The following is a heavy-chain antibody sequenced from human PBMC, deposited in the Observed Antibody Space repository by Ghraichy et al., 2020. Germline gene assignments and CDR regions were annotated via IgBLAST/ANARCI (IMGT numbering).Heavy chain of an antibody. J-gene: IGHJ3*02. V-gene: IGHV3-20*01. Sequence: GRSLRLSCAASGFTFDDYGMSWVRQAPGKGLEWVSGINWNGGSTGYADSVKGRFTISRDNAKNSLYLQMNSLRAEDTALFHCARVEGGNYVGAFDIWGQGTMVTVSS. CDR2: INWNGGST. CDR3: ARVEGGNYVGAFDI. D-gene: IGHD1-7*01. CDR1: GFTFDDYG.